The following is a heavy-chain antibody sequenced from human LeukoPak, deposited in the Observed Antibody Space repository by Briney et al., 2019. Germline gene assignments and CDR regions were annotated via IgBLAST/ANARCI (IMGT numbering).Heavy chain of an antibody. CDR1: GGSFSNYA. J-gene: IGHJ6*02. D-gene: IGHD3-16*01. Sequence: ASVKVSCRASGGSFSNYAISWVRQAPGQGLEWMGGIVPILSTTNYARKFQGRVTMTAGESTSTAYMELSSLRSDDTAVYYCARGPPPYTEGDLFYYYGLDVWGQGTTVTVSS. CDR3: ARGPPPYTEGDLFYYYGLDV. V-gene: IGHV1-69*13. CDR2: IVPILSTT.